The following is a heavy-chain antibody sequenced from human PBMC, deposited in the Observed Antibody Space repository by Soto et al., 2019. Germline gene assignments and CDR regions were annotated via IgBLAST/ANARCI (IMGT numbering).Heavy chain of an antibody. Sequence: QVQLQESGPGLVKPSETLSLTCTVSGGSISSYYWSWIRQPPGKGLEWIGNIYYSGSTNYNPSLKGRVSISVGTSKDQFALKVSSVTAADAAVYYCARRYGGNFDYWGQGTLVTVSS. D-gene: IGHD1-26*01. CDR3: ARRYGGNFDY. CDR2: IYYSGST. V-gene: IGHV4-59*01. CDR1: GGSISSYY. J-gene: IGHJ4*02.